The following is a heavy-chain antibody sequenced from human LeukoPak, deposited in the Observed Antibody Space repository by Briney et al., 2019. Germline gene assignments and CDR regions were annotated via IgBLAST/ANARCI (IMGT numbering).Heavy chain of an antibody. J-gene: IGHJ3*02. D-gene: IGHD4-17*01. CDR3: ARYDYGLAHDAFDI. CDR1: GGSFSGYY. CDR2: INHSGST. V-gene: IGHV4-34*01. Sequence: SETLSLTCAVYGGSFSGYYWSWIRQPPGKGLEWIGEINHSGSTNYNPSLKSRVTISVDTSKNQFSLKLSSVTAADTAVYYCARYDYGLAHDAFDIWGQGTMVTVSS.